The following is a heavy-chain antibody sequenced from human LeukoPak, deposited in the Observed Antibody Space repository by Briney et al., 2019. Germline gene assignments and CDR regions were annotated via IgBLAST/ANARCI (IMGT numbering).Heavy chain of an antibody. CDR1: GYTFSNYA. V-gene: IGHV1-3*01. D-gene: IGHD5-18*01. J-gene: IGHJ4*02. CDR3: ARALVRYSDHPYFFDC. Sequence: ASVKVSCKASGYTFSNYAMNWVRQAPGQRLEWMGWISAGNGNTKYSQKFQDRVTITRDTSASTAYMELSSLRSGDTAVYYCARALVRYSDHPYFFDCWGQGTLVTVSS. CDR2: ISAGNGNT.